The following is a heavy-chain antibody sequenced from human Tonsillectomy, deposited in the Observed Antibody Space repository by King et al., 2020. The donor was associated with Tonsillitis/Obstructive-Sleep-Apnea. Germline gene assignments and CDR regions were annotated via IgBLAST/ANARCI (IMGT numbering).Heavy chain of an antibody. CDR2: IDPTDSYT. CDR1: GYSFTTYW. J-gene: IGHJ6*02. D-gene: IGHD5-24*01. V-gene: IGHV5-10-1*01. Sequence: QLVQSGAEVKKPGESLRISCKGSGYSFTTYWISWVRQMPGKGLEWMGRIDPTDSYTNYSPSFQGHVTISADKSISTAYLQWSSMKASDTAMYYCARLMDTTLIPSGRDVWGQGTTVTVSS. CDR3: ARLMDTTLIPSGRDV.